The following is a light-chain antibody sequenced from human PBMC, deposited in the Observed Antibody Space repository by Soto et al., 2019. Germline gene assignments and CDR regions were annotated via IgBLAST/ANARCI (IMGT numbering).Light chain of an antibody. J-gene: IGKJ5*01. CDR2: GAS. CDR1: QNFYEY. CDR3: QHYGSSTSIT. V-gene: IGKV3-20*01. Sequence: ETVLTQSPATLSLSPGERANLSCRASQNFYEYLAWYQQKPGQAPRLLIYGASSRATGIPDRFSGSGSGTDFTLTISRLEPEDFAVFYCQHYGSSTSITFGQGTRLEIK.